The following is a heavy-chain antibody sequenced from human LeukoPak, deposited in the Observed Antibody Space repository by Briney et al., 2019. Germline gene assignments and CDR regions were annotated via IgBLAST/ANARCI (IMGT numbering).Heavy chain of an antibody. CDR3: ARGPSYYYDSYEYFQL. V-gene: IGHV1-18*01. J-gene: IGHJ1*01. CDR2: MRADNGNT. CDR1: GYTFTSYG. D-gene: IGHD3-22*01. Sequence: ASVKVSCKASGYTFTSYGVTWVRQAPGQGLEWMGWMRADNGNTNYAQKLQGRVTMTTDTSTSTAYMELRSLRSDDTAVYYCARGPSYYYDSYEYFQLWGQGTLVTVSS.